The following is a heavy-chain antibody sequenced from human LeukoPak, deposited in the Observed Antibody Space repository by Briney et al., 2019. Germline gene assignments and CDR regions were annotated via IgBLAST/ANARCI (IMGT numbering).Heavy chain of an antibody. V-gene: IGHV4-39*07. D-gene: IGHD3-10*01. CDR1: GGSISSSSYY. CDR3: ARRRTRPNMVRGVIITSAAFDI. Sequence: NPSETLSLTCTVSGGSISSSSYYWGWIRQPPGKGLEWIGEINHSGSTNYNPSLKSRVTISVDTSKNQFSLKLSSVTAADTAVYYCARRRTRPNMVRGVIITSAAFDIWGQGTMVTVSS. CDR2: INHSGST. J-gene: IGHJ3*02.